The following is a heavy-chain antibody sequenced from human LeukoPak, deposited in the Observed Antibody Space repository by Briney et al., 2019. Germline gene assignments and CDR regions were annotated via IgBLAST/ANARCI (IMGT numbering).Heavy chain of an antibody. Sequence: GGSLRLSRAASGFTFSNYAMTWVRQAPGKGLEWVSTISGSAGSTYYADSVKGRFTISRDNSKNTLSLQMNSLRAEDTAVYYCAKSHYYGSGSCSHWGQGTLVTVSS. CDR2: ISGSAGST. D-gene: IGHD3-10*01. CDR1: GFTFSNYA. CDR3: AKSHYYGSGSCSH. J-gene: IGHJ4*02. V-gene: IGHV3-23*01.